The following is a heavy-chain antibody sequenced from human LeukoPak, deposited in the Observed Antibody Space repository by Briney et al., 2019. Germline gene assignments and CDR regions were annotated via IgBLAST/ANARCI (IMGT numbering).Heavy chain of an antibody. CDR2: INHSGST. Sequence: SETLSLTCAVYGGSFSGYYWSWIRQPPGKGLEWIGEINHSGSTNYNPSLKSRVTISADTSKNQFSLKLSSVTAADTAVYYCARGPRTQYYGMDVWGKGTTVTVSS. D-gene: IGHD1-1*01. CDR3: ARGPRTQYYGMDV. J-gene: IGHJ6*04. CDR1: GGSFSGYY. V-gene: IGHV4-34*01.